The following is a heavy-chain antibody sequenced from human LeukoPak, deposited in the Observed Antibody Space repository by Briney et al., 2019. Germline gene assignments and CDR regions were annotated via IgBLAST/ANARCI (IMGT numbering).Heavy chain of an antibody. CDR2: MNPNSGNT. Sequence: GASVKVSCKASGYSFTSYDINWVRQATAQGRQGMGWMNPNSGNTGYAQKFQGRVTMTMNTSISTVYMELSSLSSEDTAVYYCARAEHIAARSGYNGFDPWGQGTLVTVSS. V-gene: IGHV1-8*01. CDR3: ARAEHIAARSGYNGFDP. D-gene: IGHD6-6*01. CDR1: GYSFTSYD. J-gene: IGHJ5*02.